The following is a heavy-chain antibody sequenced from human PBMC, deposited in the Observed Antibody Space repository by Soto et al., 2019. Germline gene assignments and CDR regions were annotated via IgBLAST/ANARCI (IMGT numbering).Heavy chain of an antibody. CDR1: GFTFSSYA. Sequence: VQLVESGGGLVQPGGSLRLSCAASGFTFSSYAMHWVRQAPGKGLEWVAVISYDGSNKYYADSVKGRFTISRDNSKNTLYLQMNSLRAEDTAVYYCARGVDYYGSGSFDLWGRGTLVTVSS. CDR2: ISYDGSNK. V-gene: IGHV3-30-3*01. D-gene: IGHD3-10*01. J-gene: IGHJ2*01. CDR3: ARGVDYYGSGSFDL.